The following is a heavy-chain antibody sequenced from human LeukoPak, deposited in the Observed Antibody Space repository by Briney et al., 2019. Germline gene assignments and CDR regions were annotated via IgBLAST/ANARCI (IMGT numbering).Heavy chain of an antibody. V-gene: IGHV4-59*01. CDR1: GGSISSYY. CDR3: ARGLGRIGNWCDP. J-gene: IGHJ5*02. D-gene: IGHD7-27*01. Sequence: SETLSLTCTVSGGSISSYYWSWIRQPPGKGLEWIGYIYYSGSTNYNPSLKSRVTISVDTSKYQFSLKLSSVTAADTAVYYCARGLGRIGNWCDPWGQGTLVTVSS. CDR2: IYYSGST.